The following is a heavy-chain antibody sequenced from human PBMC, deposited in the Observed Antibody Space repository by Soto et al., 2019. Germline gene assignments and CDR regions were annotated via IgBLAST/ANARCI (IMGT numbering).Heavy chain of an antibody. CDR2: TYYRSRWRN. CDR1: GDSVFSNSAA. J-gene: IGHJ6*02. Sequence: SQTLSLPCAISGDSVFSNSAAWNWIRQSPSRGLEWLGRTYYRSRWRNDYADSVKSRITTNPDTSKNQVTLQLNSVTPEDTAVYYCASQTWINGKYYGMDVWGQGTTVTVSS. CDR3: ASQTWINGKYYGMDV. V-gene: IGHV6-1*01. D-gene: IGHD2-2*03.